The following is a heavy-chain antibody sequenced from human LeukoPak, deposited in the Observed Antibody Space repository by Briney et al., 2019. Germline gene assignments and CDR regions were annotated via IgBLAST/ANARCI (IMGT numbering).Heavy chain of an antibody. J-gene: IGHJ4*02. Sequence: ASVRVSCKASGYTFTVYYMHWVRQAPGQGGEWMGWINPNSGGTNYTQKFQGRVTMTRDTSISTAYMELSRLRSDDTAVYYCARDSGNWGQFDYWGQGTLVTVSS. D-gene: IGHD7-27*01. CDR2: INPNSGGT. CDR1: GYTFTVYY. CDR3: ARDSGNWGQFDY. V-gene: IGHV1-2*02.